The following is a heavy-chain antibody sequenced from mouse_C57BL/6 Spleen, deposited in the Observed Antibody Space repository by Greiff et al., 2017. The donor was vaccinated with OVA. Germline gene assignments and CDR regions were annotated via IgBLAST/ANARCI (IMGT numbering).Heavy chain of an antibody. D-gene: IGHD2-2*01. CDR2: ISSGRSTI. CDR3: ARNDGNDGYVDV. J-gene: IGHJ1*03. V-gene: IGHV5-17*01. CDR1: GFTFSDYG. Sequence: EVQGVESGGGLVKPGGSLKLSCAASGFTFSDYGMHWVRQAPEKGLEWVAYISSGRSTIYYAATVKGRFTISRDNAKNTLFLQMTRLRSEDTAMYYCARNDGNDGYVDVWGTGTTVTVSS.